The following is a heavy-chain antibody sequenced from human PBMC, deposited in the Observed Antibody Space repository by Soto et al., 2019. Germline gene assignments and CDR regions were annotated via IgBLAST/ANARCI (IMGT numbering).Heavy chain of an antibody. Sequence: GGSLRLSCAASGFTFSSYSMNWVRQAPGKGLEWVSSISSSSSYIYYADSVKGRFTISRDNAKISLYLQMNSLRAEDTAVYYCARDRGSDYGDPVLFFYYYMDVWGKGTTVTVSS. CDR2: ISSSSSYI. CDR3: ARDRGSDYGDPVLFFYYYMDV. D-gene: IGHD4-17*01. CDR1: GFTFSSYS. V-gene: IGHV3-21*01. J-gene: IGHJ6*03.